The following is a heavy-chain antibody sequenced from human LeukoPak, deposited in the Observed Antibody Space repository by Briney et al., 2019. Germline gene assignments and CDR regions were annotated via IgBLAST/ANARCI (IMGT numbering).Heavy chain of an antibody. Sequence: SETLSLTCTVSGGSISSGSYYWSWIRQPPGKGLEWIGYIYYSGSTNYNPSLKSRVTISVDASKNQFSLKLSSVTAADTAVYYCARGRYQLPWYFDLWGRGTLVTVSS. CDR3: ARGRYQLPWYFDL. D-gene: IGHD2-2*01. CDR2: IYYSGST. CDR1: GGSISSGSYY. V-gene: IGHV4-61*01. J-gene: IGHJ2*01.